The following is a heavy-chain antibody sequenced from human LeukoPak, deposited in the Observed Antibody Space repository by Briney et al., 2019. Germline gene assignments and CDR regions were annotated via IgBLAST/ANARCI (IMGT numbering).Heavy chain of an antibody. Sequence: PGGSLRLSCAASGFTFSSYWMHWVRQAPGKGLVWVSRINSAGSSTSYADSVKGRFTISRDNAKNTLYLQMNSLRAEDPAVYYCARSYSSSWDYYYGMDVWGQGTTVTVSS. CDR1: GFTFSSYW. D-gene: IGHD6-13*01. J-gene: IGHJ6*02. CDR3: ARSYSSSWDYYYGMDV. CDR2: INSAGSST. V-gene: IGHV3-74*01.